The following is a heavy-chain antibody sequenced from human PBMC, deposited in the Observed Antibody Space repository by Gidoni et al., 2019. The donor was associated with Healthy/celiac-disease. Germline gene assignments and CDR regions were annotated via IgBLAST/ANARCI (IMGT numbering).Heavy chain of an antibody. J-gene: IGHJ6*02. V-gene: IGHV3-21*01. CDR2: ISSSSSYI. Sequence: EVQLVESGGGLVKPGGSLRLSCAASGFTFRSYSMNWVRQAPGKGLEWVSSISSSSSYIYYADSVKGRFTISRDNAKNSLYLQMNSLRAEDTAVYYCARERWNSGDYVDYYYGMDVWGQGTTVTVSS. CDR3: ARERWNSGDYVDYYYGMDV. CDR1: GFTFRSYS. D-gene: IGHD4-17*01.